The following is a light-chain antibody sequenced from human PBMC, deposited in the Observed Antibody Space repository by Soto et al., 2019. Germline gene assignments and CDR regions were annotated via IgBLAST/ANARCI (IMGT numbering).Light chain of an antibody. V-gene: IGKV3-20*01. J-gene: IGKJ5*01. CDR3: QHYGSSQIT. CDR2: NTS. Sequence: IVLTQSPGTLSLSPGERAALSCRASQSVSSGYLAWYQQKPGQTPRLLIYNTSNRATGIPDRFSGSRSGTDFTLTISRLEPEDFVVYYCQHYGSSQITFGQGTRLE. CDR1: QSVSSGY.